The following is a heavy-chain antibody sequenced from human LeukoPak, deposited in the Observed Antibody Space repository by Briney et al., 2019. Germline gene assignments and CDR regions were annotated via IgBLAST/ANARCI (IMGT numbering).Heavy chain of an antibody. CDR2: IKSKTDGGTI. D-gene: IGHD2-2*01. CDR3: TTEDIAVVPAATHFDY. Sequence: KSGGSLRLSCAASGFTFSNAWMNWVRQAPGKGLEWVGRIKSKTDGGTIDYAAPVKGRFSISGDDSKNTPYLQMNSLRTEDTAVYYCTTEDIAVVPAATHFDYWGQGTLVTVPS. CDR1: GFTFSNAW. J-gene: IGHJ4*02. V-gene: IGHV3-15*07.